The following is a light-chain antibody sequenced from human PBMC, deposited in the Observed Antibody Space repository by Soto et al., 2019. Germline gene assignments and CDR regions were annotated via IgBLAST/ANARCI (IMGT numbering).Light chain of an antibody. CDR2: TAS. Sequence: DIQMTQSPSFVSASVGDRVTITCRASLGISSWLSWYQQKPGTAPTLLVYTASTLQDGVPSRFSGSGSVTDFTLTINSLQPEDFGTYYCHQASSFPLTFGGGTKVEIK. V-gene: IGKV1-12*01. CDR3: HQASSFPLT. CDR1: LGISSW. J-gene: IGKJ4*01.